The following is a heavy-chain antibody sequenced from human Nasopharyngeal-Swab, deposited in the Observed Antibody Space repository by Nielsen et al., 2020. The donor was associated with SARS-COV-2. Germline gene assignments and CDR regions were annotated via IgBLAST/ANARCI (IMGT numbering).Heavy chain of an antibody. CDR3: ASQPGTANNGANWFDP. V-gene: IGHV4-39*07. CDR1: GGSISSSSYY. CDR2: IYYSGST. Sequence: GSLRLSCTVSGGSISSSSYYWGWIRQPPGKGLEWIGSIYYSGSTYYNPSLKSRVTISVDTSKNQFSLKLSSVTAADTAVYYCASQPGTANNGANWFDPWGQGTLVTVSS. D-gene: IGHD1/OR15-1a*01. J-gene: IGHJ5*02.